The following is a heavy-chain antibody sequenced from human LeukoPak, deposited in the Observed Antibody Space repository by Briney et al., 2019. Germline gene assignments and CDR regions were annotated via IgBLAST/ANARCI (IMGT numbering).Heavy chain of an antibody. J-gene: IGHJ4*02. CDR3: ARTWDSSGYYYFDY. D-gene: IGHD6-19*01. V-gene: IGHV5-51*01. CDR1: GYRFITYW. CDR2: IYPGDSDI. Sequence: GESLKISCKGSGYRFITYWIAWVRQMPGKGLEWMGIIYPGDSDIRYSPSFQGQVTISDDKSTSTAYLQWSSLKASDTAMYYCARTWDSSGYYYFDYWGQGTLVTVSS.